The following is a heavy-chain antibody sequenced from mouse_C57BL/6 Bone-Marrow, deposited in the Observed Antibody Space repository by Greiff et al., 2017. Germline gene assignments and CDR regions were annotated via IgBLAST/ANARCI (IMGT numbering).Heavy chain of an antibody. CDR3: ARAGTTVEAWFAY. D-gene: IGHD1-1*01. V-gene: IGHV1-69*01. J-gene: IGHJ3*01. Sequence: QVQLQQPGAELVMPGASVKLSCKASGYTFTSYWMHWVKQRPGQGLEWIGEIDPSDSYTNYNQKFKGKSTLTVDKSSSTAYMQLSSLTSEDSAVYYCARAGTTVEAWFAYWGQGTLVTVSA. CDR2: IDPSDSYT. CDR1: GYTFTSYW.